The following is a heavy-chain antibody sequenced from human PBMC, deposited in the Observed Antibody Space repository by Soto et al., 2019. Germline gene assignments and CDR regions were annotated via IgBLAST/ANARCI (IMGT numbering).Heavy chain of an antibody. D-gene: IGHD2-2*01. CDR2: ISSSSSYI. J-gene: IGHJ6*02. V-gene: IGHV3-21*01. CDR1: GFTFSSYS. Sequence: EVQLVESGGGLVKPGGSLRLSCAASGFTFSSYSMNWVRQAPGKGLEWVSSISSSSSYIYYADSVKGRFTISRDNAKNSLYLQMNRLRAEDTAVYYCARQPSVIVVVPAAIPYYYYYYGMDVWGQGTTVTVSS. CDR3: ARQPSVIVVVPAAIPYYYYYYGMDV.